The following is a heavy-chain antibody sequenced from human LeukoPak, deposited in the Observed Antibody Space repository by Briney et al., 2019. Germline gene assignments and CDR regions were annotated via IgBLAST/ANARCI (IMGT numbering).Heavy chain of an antibody. D-gene: IGHD2-15*01. Sequence: GGSLRLSCAASGFTFSSYEMHWVRQAPGRGLEWVSYISSSGSTIYYADSVKGRFTTSRDNARNSLYLQMNTLRAEDTAVYSCARGADGVSSNSRGWFDPWGQGTLVTVSS. CDR1: GFTFSSYE. CDR2: ISSSGSTI. CDR3: ARGADGVSSNSRGWFDP. V-gene: IGHV3-48*03. J-gene: IGHJ5*02.